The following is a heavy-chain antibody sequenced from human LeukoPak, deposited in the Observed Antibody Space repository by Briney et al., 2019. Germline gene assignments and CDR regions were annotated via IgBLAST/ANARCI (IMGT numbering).Heavy chain of an antibody. D-gene: IGHD1-1*01. Sequence: SDTLSLTCTVSGDSIDSSSFYWGWIRQPPGKGLEWIGSVYNTGSTDYNPSLKRRFSISIDKSKNQFSLKVTSVTAADTAVYYCARHILEEHWFAPWGLGTLVIVSS. CDR2: VYNTGST. V-gene: IGHV4-39*01. CDR1: GDSIDSSSFY. J-gene: IGHJ5*02. CDR3: ARHILEEHWFAP.